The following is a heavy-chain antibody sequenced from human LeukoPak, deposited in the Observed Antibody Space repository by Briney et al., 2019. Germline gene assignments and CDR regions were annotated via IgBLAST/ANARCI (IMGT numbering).Heavy chain of an antibody. CDR3: AKERMTTTSFDY. D-gene: IGHD4-11*01. CDR1: GFTFSSYA. V-gene: IGHV3-23*01. Sequence: GGSLRLSCAASGFTFSSYAMSWVRQAPGKGLDWVSDISASGGTTHYADSVKGRFTISRDNSKNTLYLQMNSLRAEDTAVYYCAKERMTTTSFDYWGQGTLVTVSS. J-gene: IGHJ4*02. CDR2: ISASGGTT.